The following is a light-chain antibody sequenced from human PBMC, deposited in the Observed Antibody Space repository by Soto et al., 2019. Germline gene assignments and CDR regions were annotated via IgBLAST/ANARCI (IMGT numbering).Light chain of an antibody. V-gene: IGKV1-39*01. J-gene: IGKJ4*01. CDR1: QSISSY. Sequence: DIQMTQSPSSLSASVGDRVTITCRASQSISSYLIWYQHKPGEAPKLLIYGASSLYSGVPSRFSGSGSGTEFTLTISSLQPEDFAAYYCQQSYRNPLTFGGGTKVEIK. CDR2: GAS. CDR3: QQSYRNPLT.